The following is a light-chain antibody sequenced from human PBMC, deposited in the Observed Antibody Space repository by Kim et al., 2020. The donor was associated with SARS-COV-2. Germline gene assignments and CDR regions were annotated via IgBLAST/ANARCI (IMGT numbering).Light chain of an antibody. V-gene: IGKV3-20*01. CDR2: GAS. CDR3: QQYGSSLTWT. Sequence: EIVLMQSPGTLSLSPGERATLSCRASQSVSSSYLAWYQQKPGQAPRLLIYGASSRATGIPDRFSGSGSGTDFTLTIRRLEPEDFAVYYCQQYGSSLTWTFGQGTKVDIK. J-gene: IGKJ1*01. CDR1: QSVSSSY.